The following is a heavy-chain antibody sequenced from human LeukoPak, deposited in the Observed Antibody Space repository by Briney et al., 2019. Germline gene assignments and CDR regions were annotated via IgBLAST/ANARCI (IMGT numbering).Heavy chain of an antibody. Sequence: PSETLSLTCTVSGGSISSYFWSWIRQPPGKGLEWIGYIYYSGSTNYNPSLKSRVTISVDTSKNQFSLKLSSVTAADTAVYYCARGPYCGGDCYSMDYWGQGTLVTVSS. V-gene: IGHV4-59*01. CDR2: IYYSGST. J-gene: IGHJ4*02. CDR1: GGSISSYF. CDR3: ARGPYCGGDCYSMDY. D-gene: IGHD2-21*02.